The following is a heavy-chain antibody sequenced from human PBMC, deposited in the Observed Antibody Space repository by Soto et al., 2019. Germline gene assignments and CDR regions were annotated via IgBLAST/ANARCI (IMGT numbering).Heavy chain of an antibody. D-gene: IGHD3-16*01. V-gene: IGHV1-3*01. CDR2: INAGNGNT. CDR1: GYTFTSYA. Sequence: QVQLVQSGAEVKKPGASVKVSCKASGYTFTSYAMHWVRQAPGQRLEWMGWINAGNGNTKYSQKFQGRVTITRDTSASTAYMELSSLSSEDTAVYYCANALGLYYFDYWGHGTLVPVSS. J-gene: IGHJ4*01. CDR3: ANALGLYYFDY.